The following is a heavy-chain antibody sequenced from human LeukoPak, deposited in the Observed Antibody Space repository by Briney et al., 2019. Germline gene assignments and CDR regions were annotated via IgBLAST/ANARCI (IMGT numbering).Heavy chain of an antibody. Sequence: PGRSLRLSCAASGFTFSSYAMHWVRQAPGKGLEWVAVISYDGSNKYYADSVKGRFTISRDNSKNTLYLQMNSLRAKDTAVYYCASSSSGWYSSGFDYWGQGTLVTVSS. D-gene: IGHD6-19*01. CDR3: ASSSSGWYSSGFDY. CDR2: ISYDGSNK. CDR1: GFTFSSYA. V-gene: IGHV3-30*04. J-gene: IGHJ4*02.